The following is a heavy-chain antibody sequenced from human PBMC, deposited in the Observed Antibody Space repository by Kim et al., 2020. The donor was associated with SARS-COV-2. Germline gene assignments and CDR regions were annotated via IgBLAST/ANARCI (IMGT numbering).Heavy chain of an antibody. CDR2: IYYSGST. CDR1: GGSISSSSYY. J-gene: IGHJ5*02. CDR3: ATSYYYDSSGYYFNRFDP. V-gene: IGHV4-39*01. D-gene: IGHD3-22*01. Sequence: SETLSLTCTVSGGSISSSSYYWGWIRQPPGKGLEWIGSIYYSGSTYYNPSLKSRVTISVDTSKNQFSLKLSSVTAADTAVYYCATSYYYDSSGYYFNRFDPWGQGTLVTVSS.